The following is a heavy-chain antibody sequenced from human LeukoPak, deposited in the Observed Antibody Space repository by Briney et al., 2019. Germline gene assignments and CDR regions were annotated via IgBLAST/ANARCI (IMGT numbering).Heavy chain of an antibody. V-gene: IGHV4-61*02. CDR1: GGSISSSSYY. CDR2: IYTSGST. CDR3: ARGVSGSPWDY. J-gene: IGHJ4*02. Sequence: PSETLSLTCTVSGGSISSSSYYWGWIRQPPGKGLEWIGRIYTSGSTNYNPSLKSRVTISVDTSKNQFSLKLSSVTAAVTAVYYCARGVSGSPWDYWGQGTLVTVSS. D-gene: IGHD1-26*01.